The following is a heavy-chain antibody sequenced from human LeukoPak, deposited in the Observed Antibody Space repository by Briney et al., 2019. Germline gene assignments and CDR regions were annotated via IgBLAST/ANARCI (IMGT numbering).Heavy chain of an antibody. D-gene: IGHD3-10*01. J-gene: IGHJ3*02. V-gene: IGHV4-39*01. Sequence: SETLSLTCTVSGGSISSNSYYWGWIRQPPGKGLEWIGSIYYSGSTYYNPSLKSRVTISVDTSKNQFSLKLSSVTAADTAVYYCARASLRFGELLNDAFDIWGQGTMVTVSS. CDR2: IYYSGST. CDR1: GGSISSNSYY. CDR3: ARASLRFGELLNDAFDI.